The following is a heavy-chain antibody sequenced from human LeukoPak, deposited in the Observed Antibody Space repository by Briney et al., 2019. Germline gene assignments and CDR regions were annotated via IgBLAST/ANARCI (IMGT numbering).Heavy chain of an antibody. V-gene: IGHV4-59*08. Sequence: SETLSLTCTVSGDSISSYYWSWIRQPPGKGLEWIGYIYYSGSTNYNPSLESRVTISVDTSKNQFSLKLSSVTAADTAVYYCVSSMVRGVIVYWGQGTLVTVSS. CDR1: GDSISSYY. CDR3: VSSMVRGVIVY. CDR2: IYYSGST. J-gene: IGHJ4*02. D-gene: IGHD3-10*01.